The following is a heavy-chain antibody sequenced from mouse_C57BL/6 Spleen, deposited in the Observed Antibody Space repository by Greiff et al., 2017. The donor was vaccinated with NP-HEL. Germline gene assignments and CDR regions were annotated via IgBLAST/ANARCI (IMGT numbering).Heavy chain of an antibody. J-gene: IGHJ2*01. CDR2: IYPGDGDT. CDR1: GYAFSSYW. Sequence: QVQLQQSGAELVKPGASVKISCKASGYAFSSYWMNWVKQRPGKGLEWIGQIYPGDGDTNYNGKFKGKATLTADKSSSTAYMQLISLTSEDSAVYFCARGGSNSSYYFDYWGQGTTLTVSS. D-gene: IGHD2-5*01. V-gene: IGHV1-80*01. CDR3: ARGGSNSSYYFDY.